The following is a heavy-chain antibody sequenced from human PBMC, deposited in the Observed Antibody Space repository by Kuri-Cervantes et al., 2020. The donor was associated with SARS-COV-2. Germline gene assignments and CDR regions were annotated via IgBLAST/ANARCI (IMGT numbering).Heavy chain of an antibody. CDR2: IYTSGST. D-gene: IGHD6-19*01. Sequence: LRLSCTVSGGSISSGSYYWSRIRQPAGKGLEWIGRIYTSGSTNYNPSLKSRVPISVDTSKNQFSLNLKSVTSADTAVYYCAKGGDNTGWKPLDSWGNGTLVRLL. J-gene: IGHJ5*01. CDR1: GGSISSGSYY. CDR3: AKGGDNTGWKPLDS. V-gene: IGHV4-61*02.